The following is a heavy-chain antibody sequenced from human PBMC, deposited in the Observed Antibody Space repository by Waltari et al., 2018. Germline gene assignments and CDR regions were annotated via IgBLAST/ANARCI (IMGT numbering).Heavy chain of an antibody. CDR1: GFTFRSSW. Sequence: EVQLVESGGGLVQPGGSLRLYCGASGFTFRSSWMSWVRQAPGKGLEWVANTNEDGTAKHYVDSVKGRFTSSRDNAKNSLYLQMSDLRAEDTAVYYCARHWNWAWDYWGQGTLVTVSS. CDR2: TNEDGTAK. CDR3: ARHWNWAWDY. V-gene: IGHV3-7*01. J-gene: IGHJ4*02. D-gene: IGHD1-7*01.